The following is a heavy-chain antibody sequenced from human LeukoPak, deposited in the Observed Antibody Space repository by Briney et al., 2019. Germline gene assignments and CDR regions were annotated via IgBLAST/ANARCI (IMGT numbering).Heavy chain of an antibody. D-gene: IGHD3-10*01. CDR2: ISGSGGNT. Sequence: GGSLRLSCAASGFTFSSYAMSWVRQAPGKGLEWVSGISGSGGNTYYADSVKGRFTISRDNSKNTVYLQMNSLRAEDTAVYYCAKDSGSGGWYYFDYWGQGTLVTVSS. V-gene: IGHV3-23*01. J-gene: IGHJ4*02. CDR3: AKDSGSGGWYYFDY. CDR1: GFTFSSYA.